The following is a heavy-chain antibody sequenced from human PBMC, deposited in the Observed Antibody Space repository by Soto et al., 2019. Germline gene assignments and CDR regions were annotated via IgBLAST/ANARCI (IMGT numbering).Heavy chain of an antibody. CDR2: IIPILGIA. Sequence: QVQLVQSGAEVKKPGSSVKVSCKASGGTFSSYTISWVRQAPGQGLEWMGRIIPILGIANYAQKFQGRVTIPADKSTSTAYMELSSLRSEDTAVYYCARVGEVTTLHYWGQGTLVTVSS. J-gene: IGHJ4*02. V-gene: IGHV1-69*02. D-gene: IGHD4-17*01. CDR3: ARVGEVTTLHY. CDR1: GGTFSSYT.